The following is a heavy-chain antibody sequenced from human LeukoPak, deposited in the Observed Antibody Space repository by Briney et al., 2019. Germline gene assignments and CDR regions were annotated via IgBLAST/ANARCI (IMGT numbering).Heavy chain of an antibody. D-gene: IGHD3-22*01. CDR2: MDGSSGKT. Sequence: GASVKVSCKTSGYTFTSYDINWVRQPTGQGLEWMGGMDGSSGKTAYAQKFLGRVTITRNTSISTAYMELSSLTSEDTAVYYCARLYYYASSGYDALDIWGQGTMVTVSS. CDR1: GYTFTSYD. CDR3: ARLYYYASSGYDALDI. J-gene: IGHJ3*02. V-gene: IGHV1-8*01.